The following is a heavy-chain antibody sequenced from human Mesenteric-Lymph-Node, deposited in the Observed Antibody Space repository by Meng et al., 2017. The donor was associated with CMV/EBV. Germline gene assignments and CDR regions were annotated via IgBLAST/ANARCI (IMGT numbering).Heavy chain of an antibody. V-gene: IGHV1-2*06. CDR2: INPNSGGT. CDR3: ARDLGIVVVPAATENWFDP. CDR1: FTGYY. J-gene: IGHJ5*02. Sequence: FTGYYMHWVRQAPGQGLEWMGRINPNSGGTNYAQKFQGRVTMTRDTSISTAYMELSRLRSDDTAVYYCARDLGIVVVPAATENWFDPWGQGTLVTVSS. D-gene: IGHD2-2*03.